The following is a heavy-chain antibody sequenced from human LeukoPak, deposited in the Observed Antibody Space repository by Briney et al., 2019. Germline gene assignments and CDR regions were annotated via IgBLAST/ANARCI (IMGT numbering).Heavy chain of an antibody. Sequence: GESLKISCKGSGYSFTSYWIGWVRQMPGKGLEWMGIIYPGDSDTRYSPSFQGQVTISADKSISTAYLQWSSLKASDTAMYYCARLVPTRRSGYDSYFDYWGQGTLVTVSS. J-gene: IGHJ4*02. CDR1: GYSFTSYW. D-gene: IGHD5-12*01. CDR3: ARLVPTRRSGYDSYFDY. V-gene: IGHV5-51*01. CDR2: IYPGDSDT.